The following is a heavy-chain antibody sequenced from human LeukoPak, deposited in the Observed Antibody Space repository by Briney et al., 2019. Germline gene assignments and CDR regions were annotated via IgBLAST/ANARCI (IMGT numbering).Heavy chain of an antibody. D-gene: IGHD6-19*01. J-gene: IGHJ4*02. CDR1: GGSISTYY. V-gene: IGHV4-4*07. CDR2: IYTSGST. CDR3: ARGKVVAGTPGQNSWDY. Sequence: KPSETLSLTCTVSGGSISTYYWNWIRQPAGKGLEWIGGIYTSGSTNYNPSLKSRVTTSVDTSKNQFSLKLSSVTAADTAVYYCARGKVVAGTPGQNSWDYWGQGTLVTVSS.